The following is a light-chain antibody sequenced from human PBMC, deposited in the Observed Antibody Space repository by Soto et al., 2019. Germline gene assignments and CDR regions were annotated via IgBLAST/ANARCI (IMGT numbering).Light chain of an antibody. CDR2: DNN. CDR1: SSNIGNNY. CDR3: GAWDLSLSAGV. J-gene: IGLJ2*01. V-gene: IGLV1-51*01. Sequence: QSVLTQPPSVSAAPGQKVTISCSGSSSNIGNNYVSWYQQVPGTAPKLVIYDNNKRPSGIPDRFSGSKSGTSATLAITGLQTGDEADYYCGAWDLSLSAGVFGGGTKLTVL.